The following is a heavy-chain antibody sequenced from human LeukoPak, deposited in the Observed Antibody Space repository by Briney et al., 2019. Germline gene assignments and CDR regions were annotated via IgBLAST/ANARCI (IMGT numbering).Heavy chain of an antibody. V-gene: IGHV3-21*01. Sequence: GGSLRLSCAASGFTFSSYSMNWVRQAPGKGLEWVSSISSSSSYIYYADSVKGRFTISRDNAKNSLYLQMNSLRAEDTAVYYCAREKSNYWYFDLWGRGTLVTVSS. CDR1: GFTFSSYS. D-gene: IGHD4-11*01. J-gene: IGHJ2*01. CDR2: ISSSSSYI. CDR3: AREKSNYWYFDL.